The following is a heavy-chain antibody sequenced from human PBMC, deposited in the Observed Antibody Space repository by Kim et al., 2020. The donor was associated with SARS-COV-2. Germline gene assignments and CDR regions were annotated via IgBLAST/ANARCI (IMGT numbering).Heavy chain of an antibody. D-gene: IGHD6-6*01. J-gene: IGHJ5*02. CDR3: ARDIAAPPLWWFDP. Sequence: SETLSLTCTVSGGSISSYYWSWIRQPAGKGLEWIGRIYTSGSTNYNPSLKSRVTMSVDTSKNQFSLKLSSVTAADTAVYYCARDIAAPPLWWFDPWGQGTLVTVSS. CDR2: IYTSGST. V-gene: IGHV4-4*07. CDR1: GGSISSYY.